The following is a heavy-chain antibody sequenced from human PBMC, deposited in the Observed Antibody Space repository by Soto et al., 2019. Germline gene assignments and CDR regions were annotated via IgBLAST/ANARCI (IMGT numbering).Heavy chain of an antibody. CDR2: IWYDGSNK. V-gene: IGHV3-33*01. CDR3: ARDPSYGDSGVFDY. Sequence: QVQLVESGGGVVQPGRSLRLSCAASGFTFSSYGMHWVRQAPGKGLEWVAVIWYDGSNKYYADSVKGRFTISRDNSKNTLYLQMNSLRAEDTAVYYCARDPSYGDSGVFDYWGQGTLVTVSS. D-gene: IGHD4-17*01. CDR1: GFTFSSYG. J-gene: IGHJ4*02.